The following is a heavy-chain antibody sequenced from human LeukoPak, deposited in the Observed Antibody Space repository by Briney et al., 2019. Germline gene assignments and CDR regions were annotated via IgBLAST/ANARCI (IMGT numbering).Heavy chain of an antibody. Sequence: ASVKVSCKASGYTFTSYYMHWVRQAPGQGLEWMGIINPSGGSTSYAQKFQGRVTMTRDTSTSTVYMELSSLRSEDTAVYYCARGGELLWFGELLPFDYWGQGTLVTVSS. CDR2: INPSGGST. D-gene: IGHD3-10*01. CDR3: ARGGELLWFGELLPFDY. CDR1: GYTFTSYY. J-gene: IGHJ4*02. V-gene: IGHV1-46*01.